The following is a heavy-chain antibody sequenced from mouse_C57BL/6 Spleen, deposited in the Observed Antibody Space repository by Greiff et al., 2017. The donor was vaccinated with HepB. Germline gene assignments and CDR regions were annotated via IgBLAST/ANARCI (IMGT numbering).Heavy chain of an antibody. CDR2: IRRKSNNYAT. V-gene: IGHV10-1*01. CDR3: VSPYYDYSYDMDY. Sequence: EVQRVESGGGLVQPKGSLKFSCAASGFSFNTYAMNWVRQAPGKGVEWVARIRRKSNNYATNYADSVKDRFTISRDDSESMLYLKMNNLNTEDTAMYYCVSPYYDYSYDMDYRGQGTSVTVSS. J-gene: IGHJ4*01. CDR1: GFSFNTYA. D-gene: IGHD2-4*01.